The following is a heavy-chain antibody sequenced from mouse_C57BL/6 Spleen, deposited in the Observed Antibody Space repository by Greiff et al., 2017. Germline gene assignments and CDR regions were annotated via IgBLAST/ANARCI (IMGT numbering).Heavy chain of an antibody. CDR1: GYTFTDYY. J-gene: IGHJ3*01. CDR3: AREGYYGSSPWFAY. V-gene: IGHV1-26*01. Sequence: EVQLQQSGPELVKPGASVKISCKASGYTFTDYYMNWVKQSHGKSLEWIGDINPNNGGTSYNQKFKGKATLTVDKSSSTAYMELRSLTSEDSAVYYCAREGYYGSSPWFAYWGQGTLVTVSA. CDR2: INPNNGGT. D-gene: IGHD1-1*01.